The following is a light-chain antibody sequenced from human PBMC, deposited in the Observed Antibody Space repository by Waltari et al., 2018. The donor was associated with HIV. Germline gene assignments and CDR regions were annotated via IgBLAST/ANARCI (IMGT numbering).Light chain of an antibody. V-gene: IGLV2-8*01. CDR1: SSDVGGYNY. J-gene: IGLJ2*01. CDR3: SSYAGSSVV. CDR2: EVS. Sequence: QSALTQPPSASGSPGQSVTISCTGTSSDVGGYNYVSWYQQHPGKAPKLMIYEVSNRLSGVPDRFSGSKSGNTASLTVSGLQAEDEADYYCSSYAGSSVVFGGGTKLTVL.